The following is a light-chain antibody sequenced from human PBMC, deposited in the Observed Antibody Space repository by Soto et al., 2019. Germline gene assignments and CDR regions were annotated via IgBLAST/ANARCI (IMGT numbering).Light chain of an antibody. CDR2: EGS. CDR1: SSDVGTYNL. Sequence: QSVLTQPASVSGSPGQSITISCTGTSSDVGTYNLVSWYQHHPGKAPKLMIYEGSKGPSGVSNRFSGSKSGNTASLTISGLQAEDEADYYCCSYAGSSTYVFGTGTKVTVL. J-gene: IGLJ1*01. CDR3: CSYAGSSTYV. V-gene: IGLV2-23*01.